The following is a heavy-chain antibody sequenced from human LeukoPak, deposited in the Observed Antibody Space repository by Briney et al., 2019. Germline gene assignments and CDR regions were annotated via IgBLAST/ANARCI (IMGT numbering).Heavy chain of an antibody. CDR1: GFTFSSYA. D-gene: IGHD3-10*01. Sequence: GGSLRLSCAASGFTFSSYAMHWVRQAPGKGLEYVSAISSNGGSTYYANSVKGRFTISRDNSKNTLYLQMGSLRAEDMAVYYCARAAIYYGSGSFLTHYYFDYWGQGTLVTASS. CDR2: ISSNGGST. V-gene: IGHV3-64*01. CDR3: ARAAIYYGSGSFLTHYYFDY. J-gene: IGHJ4*02.